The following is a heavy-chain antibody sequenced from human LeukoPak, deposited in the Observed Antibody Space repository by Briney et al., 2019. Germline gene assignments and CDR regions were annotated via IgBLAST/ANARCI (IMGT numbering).Heavy chain of an antibody. J-gene: IGHJ4*02. CDR3: ARPRGKTYFWSGYPESYFDY. V-gene: IGHV4-39*01. Sequence: PSETLSLTCTVSGGSISSSSYYWGWIRQPPGKGLEWIGSIYYSGSTYYNPSLKSRVTISVDTSKNQFSLKLSSVTAADTAVYYCARPRGKTYFWSGYPESYFDYWGQGTLVTVSS. CDR2: IYYSGST. CDR1: GGSISSSSYY. D-gene: IGHD3-3*01.